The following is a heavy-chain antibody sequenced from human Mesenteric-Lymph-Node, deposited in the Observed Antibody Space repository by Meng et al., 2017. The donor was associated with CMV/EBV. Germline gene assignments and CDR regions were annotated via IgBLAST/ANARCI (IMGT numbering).Heavy chain of an antibody. J-gene: IGHJ4*02. Sequence: GESLKISCAASGFTFSSYALSWVRQAPGKGLEWISYISNSDITIYYADSVKGRFTISRDNAENSVYLQMSSLRVEDTAIYYCARDPLGIDLATTLPAHWGQGTLVTVSS. CDR3: ARDPLGIDLATTLPAH. V-gene: IGHV3-48*03. CDR2: ISNSDITI. D-gene: IGHD1-1*01. CDR1: GFTFSSYA.